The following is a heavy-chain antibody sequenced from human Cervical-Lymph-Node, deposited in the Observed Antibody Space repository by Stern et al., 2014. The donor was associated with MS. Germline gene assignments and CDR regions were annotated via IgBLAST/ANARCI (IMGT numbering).Heavy chain of an antibody. D-gene: IGHD3-22*01. J-gene: IGHJ4*02. CDR3: VGYSSGYAY. CDR2: IYYVGST. CDR1: GGSISSTTYY. V-gene: IGHV4-39*01. Sequence: VQLVESGPGLVKPSETLSLTCTVSGGSISSTTYYWGWIRQPPGKGLEWIGSIYYVGSTYYSPSLKSRLTMSVDTSRNQFSLRRSSGTAADTAVYYCVGYSSGYAYWGQGTLVPVSS.